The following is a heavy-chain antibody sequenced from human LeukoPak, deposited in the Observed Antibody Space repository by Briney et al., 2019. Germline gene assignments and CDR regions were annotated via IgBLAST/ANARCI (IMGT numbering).Heavy chain of an antibody. D-gene: IGHD3-16*02. CDR3: ARYYDYVWGSYRHNWFDP. J-gene: IGHJ5*02. CDR2: IYYSGST. CDR1: GGSISSGDYY. V-gene: IGHV4-30-4*01. Sequence: PSETLSLTCTVSGGSISSGDYYWSWIRQPPGKGLEWIGYIYYSGSTYYNPSLKSRVTISVDTSKNQFSLKLSSVTAADTAVYYCARYYDYVWGSYRHNWFDPWGQGTLVTVSS.